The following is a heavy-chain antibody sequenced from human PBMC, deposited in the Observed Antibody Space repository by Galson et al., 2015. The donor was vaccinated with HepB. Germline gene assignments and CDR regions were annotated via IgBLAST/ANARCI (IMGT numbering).Heavy chain of an antibody. D-gene: IGHD3/OR15-3a*01. Sequence: QSGAEVKKPGESLKISCKDSGYRFAYSWIAWVRQMPGKGLEWMGIIDPGNSNTKYNPSFKGQVTISADKSINTAYLQWTSLKDSDTAIYYCAKHQEDGFTSGLHSWGQGTLVTVSS. V-gene: IGHV5-51*01. CDR2: IDPGNSNT. CDR3: AKHQEDGFTSGLHS. J-gene: IGHJ4*02. CDR1: GYRFAYSW.